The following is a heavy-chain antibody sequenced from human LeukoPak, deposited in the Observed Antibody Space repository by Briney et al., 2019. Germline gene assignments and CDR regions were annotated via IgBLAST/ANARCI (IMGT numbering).Heavy chain of an antibody. CDR2: INPNSGAT. J-gene: IGHJ5*02. Sequence: ASVKVSCKTSGYTFTGYDMHWVRQATGQGIEWMGWINPNSGATNYAQKFQGRVTMTRDPSISTAYMELSRLRSDDTAVYYCARAHLIAAAGYNWYDPWGQGTLVTVSS. CDR3: ARAHLIAAAGYNWYDP. CDR1: GYTFTGYD. V-gene: IGHV1-2*02. D-gene: IGHD6-13*01.